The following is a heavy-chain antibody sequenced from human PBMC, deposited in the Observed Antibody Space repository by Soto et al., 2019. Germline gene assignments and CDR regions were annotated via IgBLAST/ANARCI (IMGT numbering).Heavy chain of an antibody. CDR1: GFTFSSYT. D-gene: IGHD3-16*01. V-gene: IGHV3-30-3*01. CDR3: ARGMITFRVRAPHALDY. J-gene: IGHJ4*02. Sequence: GGSLRLSCAASGFTFSSYTMHWVRQAPGKGLEWVAVISYDGSNKYYADSVKGRFTISRDNSKNTRYLQMNSLRAEDTAGYYCARGMITFRVRAPHALDYWGQGTLVTVSS. CDR2: ISYDGSNK.